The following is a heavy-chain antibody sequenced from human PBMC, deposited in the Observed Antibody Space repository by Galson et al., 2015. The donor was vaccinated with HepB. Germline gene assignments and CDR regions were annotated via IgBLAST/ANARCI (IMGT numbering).Heavy chain of an antibody. J-gene: IGHJ6*02. CDR2: TYYRSNWYN. V-gene: IGHV6-1*01. CDR3: ARDNGEIIAAAGTSYYYYYGMDV. Sequence: CAISGDSVSSNSAAWNWIRQSPSRGLEWLGRTYYRSNWYNDYAVSLKSRITINPDTFKNQFSLQLNSVTPEDSAVYYCARDNGEIIAAAGTSYYYYYGMDVWGQGTTVTVSS. D-gene: IGHD6-13*01. CDR1: GDSVSSNSAA.